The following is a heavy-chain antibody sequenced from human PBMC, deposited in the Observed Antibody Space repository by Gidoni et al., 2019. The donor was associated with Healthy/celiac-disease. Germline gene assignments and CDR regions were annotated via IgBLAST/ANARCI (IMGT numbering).Heavy chain of an antibody. Sequence: EVQLVESGGGLIQPGVSLRLSCAASGFTVSSNYMRWVRTAPGKGLEGVAVIYSGGRTYYEDSVKGRFTISRDNSKNTLYLQMNSLRAEDTAVYYCARAGEGGDSSCYYEGYYYYYYGMDVWGQGTTVTVSS. CDR3: ARAGEGGDSSCYYEGYYYYYYGMDV. CDR1: GFTVSSNY. V-gene: IGHV3-53*01. CDR2: IYSGGRT. D-gene: IGHD3-22*01. J-gene: IGHJ6*02.